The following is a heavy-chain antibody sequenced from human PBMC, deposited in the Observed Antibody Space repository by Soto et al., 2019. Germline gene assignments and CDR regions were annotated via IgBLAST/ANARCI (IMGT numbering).Heavy chain of an antibody. CDR3: ARDLAVAGRQSMDY. D-gene: IGHD6-19*01. Sequence: SETLSLTCAVSGGSISSANWWNWVRQPPGKGLEWIGEIDRTGSTDYNPSLKSRVTISVDKSKNQFSLNLSSVTAADTAVYYCARDLAVAGRQSMDYWGQGMLVTVSS. J-gene: IGHJ4*02. CDR1: GGSISSANW. V-gene: IGHV4-4*02. CDR2: IDRTGST.